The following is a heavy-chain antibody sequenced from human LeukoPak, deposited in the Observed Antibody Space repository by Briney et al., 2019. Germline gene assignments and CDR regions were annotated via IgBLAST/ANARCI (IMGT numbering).Heavy chain of an antibody. Sequence: ASVKVSCKASGYTFTSYGISWARQAPGQGLEWMGWISAYNGNTNYAQKLQGRVTMTTDTSTSTAYMELRSLRSDDTAVYYCARAPLNYYHYYYGMDVWGQGTTVTVSS. D-gene: IGHD1-7*01. CDR2: ISAYNGNT. J-gene: IGHJ6*02. CDR1: GYTFTSYG. CDR3: ARAPLNYYHYYYGMDV. V-gene: IGHV1-18*01.